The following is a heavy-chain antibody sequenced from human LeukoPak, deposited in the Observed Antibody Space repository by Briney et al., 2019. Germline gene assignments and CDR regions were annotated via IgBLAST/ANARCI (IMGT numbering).Heavy chain of an antibody. CDR1: GFTFSSST. D-gene: IGHD6-13*01. CDR2: ISRSGTSI. CDR3: AKEGRSTTPGY. V-gene: IGHV3-21*01. J-gene: IGHJ4*02. Sequence: GESLRLSCAASGFTFSSSTMDWVRQAPGKGLEWVSSISRSGTSIYYADSLRGRFTISRDNAKNSLYLQMNSLGVDDTAVHYCAKEGRSTTPGYWGQGTLVTVSS.